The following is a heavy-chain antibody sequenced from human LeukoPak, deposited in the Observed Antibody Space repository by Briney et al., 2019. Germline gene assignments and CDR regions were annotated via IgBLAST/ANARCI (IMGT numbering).Heavy chain of an antibody. J-gene: IGHJ6*03. CDR1: GFSFDSYG. CDR2: IRYDGSGE. D-gene: IGHD1-7*01. Sequence: PGGSLRLSCEASGFSFDSYGMFWVRQTPGRGLEWVAFIRYDGSGEFYADSVKGRFTIAKDFSKNTLSLQMNSLRVEDTAVYSCVRSRFAGTRGHFYIDFWGNGTTVTVSS. V-gene: IGHV3-30*02. CDR3: VRSRFAGTRGHFYIDF.